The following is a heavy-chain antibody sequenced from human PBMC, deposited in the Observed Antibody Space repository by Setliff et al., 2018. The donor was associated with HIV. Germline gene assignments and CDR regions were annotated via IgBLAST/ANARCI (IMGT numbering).Heavy chain of an antibody. J-gene: IGHJ3*02. D-gene: IGHD4-4*01. Sequence: SETLSLTCTVSGASVSSGGYYWSWIRQPAGKGLEWIGRIYTSGSTKNNPSLKSRVTMSVDTSKNQFSLRLRSVTAADTAVYYCARDGETTVMGDAFDIWGQGTMVTVSS. CDR3: ARDGETTVMGDAFDI. CDR1: GASVSSGGYY. V-gene: IGHV4-61*02. CDR2: IYTSGST.